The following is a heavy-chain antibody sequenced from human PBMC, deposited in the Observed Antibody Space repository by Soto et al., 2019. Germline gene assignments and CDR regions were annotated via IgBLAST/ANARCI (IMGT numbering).Heavy chain of an antibody. Sequence: QEQLQESGPGLVKPSETLSLTCTVSGGSISSYYWSWIRQPPGKGLEWIGYIYYSGSTNYNPSLKSRVTISVDTSKNLVSLKLSSVTAADTAVYYCAAVALPLNNWFDPWGQGTLVTVSS. CDR1: GGSISSYY. CDR3: AAVALPLNNWFDP. J-gene: IGHJ5*02. V-gene: IGHV4-59*01. D-gene: IGHD2-15*01. CDR2: IYYSGST.